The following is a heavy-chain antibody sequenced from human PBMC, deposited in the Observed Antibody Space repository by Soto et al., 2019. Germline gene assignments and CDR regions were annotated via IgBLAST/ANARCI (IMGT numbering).Heavy chain of an antibody. CDR3: ATHYYYYGMDV. Sequence: GGSLRLSCAASGFTFSSYGMHWVRQAPGKGLEWVAVISYDGSNKYYADSVKGRFTISRDNSKNTLYMQMNSLRAEDTAVYYCATHYYYYGMDVWGQGTTVTVS. CDR2: ISYDGSNK. V-gene: IGHV3-30*03. CDR1: GFTFSSYG. J-gene: IGHJ6*02.